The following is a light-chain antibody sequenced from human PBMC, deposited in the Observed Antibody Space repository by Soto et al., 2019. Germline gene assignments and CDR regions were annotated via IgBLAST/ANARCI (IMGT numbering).Light chain of an antibody. V-gene: IGKV1-39*01. CDR1: QSISGY. CDR3: QQSYSTPLT. CDR2: DAS. J-gene: IGKJ4*01. Sequence: DIQMTQSPSTLSASVGDRVTITCRASQSISGYLAWYQQRPGKAPQLLIYDASSLQSGVPSRFSGSGSGTDFTLTISSLQPEDFATYYCQQSYSTPLTFGGGTKVEIK.